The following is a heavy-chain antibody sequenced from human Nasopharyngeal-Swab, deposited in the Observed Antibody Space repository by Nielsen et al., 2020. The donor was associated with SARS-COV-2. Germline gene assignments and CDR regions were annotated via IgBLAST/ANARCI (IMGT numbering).Heavy chain of an antibody. J-gene: IGHJ3*01. V-gene: IGHV3-23*01. CDR1: GFTFSTA. CDR2: IGGSGVKI. D-gene: IGHD4-11*01. Sequence: GEALKISCAASGFTFSTAMSWVRQAPGKGREGVSGIGGSGVKIYYAESVKGRFTISRDNSKNTLYLQMNSLRAEDTAVYYCARPIYRATTETSWSVFDVWGQGAMVTVSS. CDR3: ARPIYRATTETSWSVFDV.